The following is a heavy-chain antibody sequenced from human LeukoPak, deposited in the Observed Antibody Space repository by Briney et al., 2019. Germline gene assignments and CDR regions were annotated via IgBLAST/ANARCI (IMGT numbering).Heavy chain of an antibody. J-gene: IGHJ4*02. Sequence: SETLPLTCTVSGGSVRSGSYFLNWIRPPPEKRVEWIGYFDYNGWTNYSPSLKGRVTISKDTSKNQFSLKVSSVTAAETAGYYWARSIGWLTDRWGQGTLVTVSS. V-gene: IGHV4-61*01. CDR3: ARSIGWLTDR. CDR2: FDYNGWT. CDR1: GGSVRSGSYF. D-gene: IGHD6-19*01.